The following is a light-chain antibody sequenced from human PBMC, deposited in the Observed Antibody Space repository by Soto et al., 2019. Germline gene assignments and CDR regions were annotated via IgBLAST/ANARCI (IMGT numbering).Light chain of an antibody. CDR3: SSYTSSDTLV. J-gene: IGLJ1*01. V-gene: IGLV2-14*01. CDR2: EVS. CDR1: SSDLGGYNY. Sequence: HSALTHPAPVSGSPGQSITFSCPGTSSDLGGYNYVSWYQHHPGKAPKLMIYEVSNRPSGVSNRFSGSKSGNTASLTISGPQAEDEAEYYCSSYTSSDTLVFGTGPKVTVL.